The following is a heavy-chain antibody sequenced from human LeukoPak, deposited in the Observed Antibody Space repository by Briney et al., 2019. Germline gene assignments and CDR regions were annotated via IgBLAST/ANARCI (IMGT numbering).Heavy chain of an antibody. CDR2: IYYSGST. CDR1: GGSISSYY. J-gene: IGHJ4*02. Sequence: SETLSLTCTVSGGSISSYYWSWIRQPPGKGLEWIGYIYYSGSTNYNPSLKSRVTISVDTSKNQFSLKLNSVTAADTAVYYCAASSGYWSLGYWGQGTLVTVSS. CDR3: AASSGYWSLGY. V-gene: IGHV4-59*12. D-gene: IGHD3-22*01.